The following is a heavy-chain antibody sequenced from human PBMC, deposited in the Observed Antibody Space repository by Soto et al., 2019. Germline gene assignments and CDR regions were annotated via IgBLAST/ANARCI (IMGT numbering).Heavy chain of an antibody. CDR1: GYTFSDYY. D-gene: IGHD3-3*01. CDR2: ISSSGTTI. CDR3: ARVERGITIFGVVMPPFDY. Sequence: QVQLVESGGGLVKPGGSLRLSCAASGYTFSDYYMSWIRQAPGKGLEWVSYISSSGTTIYYADSVKGRFTISRDNAKNSLYLQLNSLRAEDTAVYYCARVERGITIFGVVMPPFDYWGQGTLVTVSS. J-gene: IGHJ4*02. V-gene: IGHV3-11*01.